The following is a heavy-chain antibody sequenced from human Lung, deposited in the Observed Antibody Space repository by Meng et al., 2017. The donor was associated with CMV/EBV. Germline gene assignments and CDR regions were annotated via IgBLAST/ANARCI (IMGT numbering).Heavy chain of an antibody. CDR3: ASFPPPGKQWLVTDY. Sequence: QLQVSAPGPDSRKPVGTLSRTVSVSDTSISGNNWWCWGRPPPGEGLEWIGEIYHSGTTNYPPSIKRRVTISVNTTKHQFSLQLSSVTAADTAVYYCASFPPPGKQWLVTDYWGQGTLVTVSS. D-gene: IGHD6-19*01. V-gene: IGHV4-4*02. CDR2: IYHSGTT. CDR1: DTSISGNNW. J-gene: IGHJ4*02.